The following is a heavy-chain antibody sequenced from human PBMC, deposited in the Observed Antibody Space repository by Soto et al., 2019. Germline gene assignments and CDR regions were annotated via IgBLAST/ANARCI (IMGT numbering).Heavy chain of an antibody. CDR2: IDDSGNS. CDR1: GASISRFY. Sequence: PSETLSLTCAVSGASISRFYWSWIRQTPGKGLECIGHIDDSGNSHYNPSLKSRVKISIDKSMNHFSLQLTSVTSADTAVYYCARVALKYDDNSAMFDPWGQGTLVTVS. D-gene: IGHD3-3*01. J-gene: IGHJ5*02. CDR3: ARVALKYDDNSAMFDP. V-gene: IGHV4-59*01.